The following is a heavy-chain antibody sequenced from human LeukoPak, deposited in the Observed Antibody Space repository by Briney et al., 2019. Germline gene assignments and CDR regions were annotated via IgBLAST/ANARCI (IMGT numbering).Heavy chain of an antibody. V-gene: IGHV3-23*01. CDR3: AKNFRDNDGTGYYSHFDC. D-gene: IGHD3-22*01. Sequence: GALRLSCAASGFTFSSYGMSWVRQAPGKGLEWVSVISASGSNTFYADSVKGRFTVSRDNSKNTQSLQMNNLRGEDTAIYYCAKNFRDNDGTGYYSHFDCWGQGTLVTVSS. CDR2: ISASGSNT. J-gene: IGHJ4*02. CDR1: GFTFSSYG.